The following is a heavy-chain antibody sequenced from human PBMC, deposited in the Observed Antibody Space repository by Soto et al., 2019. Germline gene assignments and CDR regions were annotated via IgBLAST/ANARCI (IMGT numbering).Heavy chain of an antibody. D-gene: IGHD6-13*01. CDR2: IYYSGST. Sequence: QVQLQESGPGLVKPSQTLSLTCTVSGGSISSGGYYWSWIRQHPGKGLEWIGYIYYSGSTYYNPSLKGRVTRSVDTSKNQFSLKLSSVTAADTAVYYCARFARRRWYAGPDYWGQGTLVTVSS. CDR1: GGSISSGGYY. J-gene: IGHJ4*02. CDR3: ARFARRRWYAGPDY. V-gene: IGHV4-31*03.